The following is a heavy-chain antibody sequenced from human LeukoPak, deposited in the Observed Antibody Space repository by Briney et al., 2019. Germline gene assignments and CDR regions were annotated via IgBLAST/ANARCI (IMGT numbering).Heavy chain of an antibody. CDR1: GGSFSGYY. J-gene: IGHJ4*02. CDR2: INHSGST. V-gene: IGHV4-34*01. D-gene: IGHD3-10*01. CDR3: ARGLNMRFVTMVRGVTVDY. Sequence: PSETLSLTCAVYGGSFSGYYWSWIRQPPGKGLEWIGEINHSGSTNYNPSLKSRVTISVDTSKNQFSLKLSSVTAADTAVYYCARGLNMRFVTMVRGVTVDYWGQGTLVTVFS.